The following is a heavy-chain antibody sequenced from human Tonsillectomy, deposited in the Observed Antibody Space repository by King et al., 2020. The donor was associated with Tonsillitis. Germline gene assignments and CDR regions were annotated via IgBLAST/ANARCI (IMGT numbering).Heavy chain of an antibody. CDR2: ISSKGIST. D-gene: IGHD3-9*01. CDR1: GFTFSSYA. J-gene: IGHJ5*02. Sequence: VQLVESGGGLVQPGGSLRLSCSASGFTFSSYAIHWVRQAPGKGLEYVSAISSKGISTYYADSVKGRFTISRDNSKNTLYLQMSSLRAEDTAMYYCVKARLPTYYVIFPTLFDPWGQGTLVTVSS. CDR3: VKARLPTYYVIFPTLFDP. V-gene: IGHV3-64D*06.